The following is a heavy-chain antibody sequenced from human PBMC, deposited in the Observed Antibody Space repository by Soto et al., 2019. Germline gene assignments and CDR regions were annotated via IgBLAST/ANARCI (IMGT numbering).Heavy chain of an antibody. CDR1: GGTFSSYA. Sequence: QVQLVQSGAEVKKPGSSVKVSCKASGGTFSSYAISWVRQAPGQGLEWMGGIIPIFGTANYAQKFQGRVTMTADKSRSTAYMELSSLRAEDTAVYYCATLGGTAMVKIDYWGQGTLVTVSS. CDR2: IIPIFGTA. J-gene: IGHJ4*02. V-gene: IGHV1-69*06. D-gene: IGHD5-18*01. CDR3: ATLGGTAMVKIDY.